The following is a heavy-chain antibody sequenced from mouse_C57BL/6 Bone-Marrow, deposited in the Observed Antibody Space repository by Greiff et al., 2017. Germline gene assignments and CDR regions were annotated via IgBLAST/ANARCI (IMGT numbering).Heavy chain of an antibody. J-gene: IGHJ1*03. CDR1: GYAFSSYW. D-gene: IGHD2-1*01. Sequence: VHLVESGAELVKPGASVKISCKASGYAFSSYWMNWVKQRPGKGLEWIGQIYPGDGDTNYNGKFKGKATLTADKSSSTAYMQLSSLTSEDSAVYFCARADYGNLWYFDVWGTGTTVTVSS. CDR2: IYPGDGDT. V-gene: IGHV1-80*01. CDR3: ARADYGNLWYFDV.